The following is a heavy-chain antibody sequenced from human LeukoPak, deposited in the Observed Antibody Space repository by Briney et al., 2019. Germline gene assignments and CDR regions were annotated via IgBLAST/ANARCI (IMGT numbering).Heavy chain of an antibody. CDR2: INPNSGGT. Sequence: ASLKVSCKASGYTFTGYYMHWVRPAPGQGLEWIGWINPNSGGTNYAQKFLGRVTTTRTTSISTSYMALSRLRSDDTAVYYCARDPRLGHFDYWGQGPLVTVSS. J-gene: IGHJ4*02. CDR3: ARDPRLGHFDY. D-gene: IGHD3-10*01. CDR1: GYTFTGYY. V-gene: IGHV1-2*02.